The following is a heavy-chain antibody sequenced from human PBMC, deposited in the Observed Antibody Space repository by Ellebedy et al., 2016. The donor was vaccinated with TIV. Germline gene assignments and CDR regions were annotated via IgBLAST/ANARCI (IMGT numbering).Heavy chain of an antibody. Sequence: GESLKISCAASGFTFSSYSMNWVRQAPGKGLVWVSSISGSSSYIYYADSVKGRFTISRDNAKNSLYLQMNSLRAEDTAVYYCASWDYSGSYSLLDAFDIWGQGTMVTVSS. V-gene: IGHV3-21*01. D-gene: IGHD1-26*01. CDR1: GFTFSSYS. J-gene: IGHJ3*02. CDR2: ISGSSSYI. CDR3: ASWDYSGSYSLLDAFDI.